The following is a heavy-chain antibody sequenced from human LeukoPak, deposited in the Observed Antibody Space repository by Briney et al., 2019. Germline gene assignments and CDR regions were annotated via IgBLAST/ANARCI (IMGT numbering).Heavy chain of an antibody. V-gene: IGHV4-34*01. J-gene: IGHJ6*03. D-gene: IGHD2-2*01. CDR2: INHSGST. CDR1: GGSFSGYY. CDR3: ARVSAVPAAMSFGYFYYMDV. Sequence: SETLSLTCAVYGGSFSGYYWSWIRQPPGKGLEWIGEINHSGSTNYNPSLKSRVTISVDTSKNQFSLKLSSVTAADTAVYYCARVSAVPAAMSFGYFYYMDVWGKGTTVTISS.